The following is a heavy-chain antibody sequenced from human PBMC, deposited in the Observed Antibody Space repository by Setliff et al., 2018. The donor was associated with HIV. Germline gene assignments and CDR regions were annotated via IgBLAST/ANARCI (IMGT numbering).Heavy chain of an antibody. V-gene: IGHV1-8*02. CDR2: MHPHSGNT. J-gene: IGHJ6*03. Sequence: GPVKVSCKASSEYTFTNFDINWVRQAPGQGLEWMGWMHPHSGNTDYTQKFQGRVTMTRNTSISTAYMELSSLRSEDTAVYYCASYYGSGAHYPYYYYMDVWGKGTTVTVSS. CDR1: SEYTFTNFD. D-gene: IGHD3-10*01. CDR3: ASYYGSGAHYPYYYYMDV.